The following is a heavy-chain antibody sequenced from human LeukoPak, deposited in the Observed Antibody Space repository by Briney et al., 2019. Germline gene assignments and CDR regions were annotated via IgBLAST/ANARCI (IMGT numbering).Heavy chain of an antibody. Sequence: ASVKVSCKASGYTFTSYDINWVRQATGQGLEWMGWMNPNSGNTGYAQKLQGRVTMTTDTSTSTAYMELRSLRSDDTAVYYCARTVGAIYYYYMDVWGKGTTVTVSS. CDR3: ARTVGAIYYYYMDV. CDR2: MNPNSGNT. V-gene: IGHV1-8*01. CDR1: GYTFTSYD. D-gene: IGHD1-26*01. J-gene: IGHJ6*03.